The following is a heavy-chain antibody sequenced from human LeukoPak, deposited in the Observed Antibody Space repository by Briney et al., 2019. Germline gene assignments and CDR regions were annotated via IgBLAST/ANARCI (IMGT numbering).Heavy chain of an antibody. D-gene: IGHD1-7*01. CDR1: GGSISSSSYY. CDR3: ARNLGVEAFDI. CDR2: IYYSGST. V-gene: IGHV4-39*01. Sequence: PSETLSLTCTVSGGSISSSSYYWGWIRQPPGKGLEWIASIYYSGSTYYNPSLKSRVTISVDTPKNQFSLKLSSVTAADTAVYYCARNLGVEAFDIWGQGTMVTVSS. J-gene: IGHJ3*02.